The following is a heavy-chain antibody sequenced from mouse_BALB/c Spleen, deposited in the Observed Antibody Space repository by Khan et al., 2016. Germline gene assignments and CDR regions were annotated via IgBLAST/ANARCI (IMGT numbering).Heavy chain of an antibody. V-gene: IGHV9-2-1*01. J-gene: IGHJ3*01. CDR3: AKAARATGLAY. CDR2: INTETGEP. CDR1: GYTFTDYS. Sequence: QVQLKQSGPELKKPGETVKISCKASGYTFTDYSMHWVKQAPGKGLKWMGWINTETGEPTYADDFKGRFAFSLETSASTAYLQINNLKNEDTATYFCAKAARATGLAYWGQGTLVTVSA. D-gene: IGHD3-1*01.